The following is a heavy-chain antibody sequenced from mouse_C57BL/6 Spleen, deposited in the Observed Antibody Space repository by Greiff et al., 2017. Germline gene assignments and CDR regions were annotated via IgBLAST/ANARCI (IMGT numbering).Heavy chain of an antibody. CDR3: TRWYYGSSYAMDY. CDR1: GYTFTDYE. CDR2: IDPETGGT. J-gene: IGHJ4*01. Sequence: VQLQQSGAELVRPGASVTLSCKASGYTFTDYEMHWVKQTPVHGLEWIGAIDPETGGTAYNQKFKGKAILTADKSSSTAYMELRSLTSEDSAVYYCTRWYYGSSYAMDYWGQGTSVTVSS. V-gene: IGHV1-15*01. D-gene: IGHD1-1*01.